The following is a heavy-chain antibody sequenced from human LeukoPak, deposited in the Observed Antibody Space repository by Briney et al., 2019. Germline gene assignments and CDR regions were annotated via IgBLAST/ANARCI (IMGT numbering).Heavy chain of an antibody. Sequence: GGSLRLSCAASGFTFSDYYMSWIRQAPGKGLEWVANIKKDGSERYYVDSVKGRFTISRDNAKSSLYLQMNSLRVEDTAVYYCASGYYGLGTYYYFENWGQETWSPSPQ. CDR2: IKKDGSER. D-gene: IGHD3-10*01. V-gene: IGHV3-7*01. CDR1: GFTFSDYY. CDR3: ASGYYGLGTYYYFEN. J-gene: IGHJ4*01.